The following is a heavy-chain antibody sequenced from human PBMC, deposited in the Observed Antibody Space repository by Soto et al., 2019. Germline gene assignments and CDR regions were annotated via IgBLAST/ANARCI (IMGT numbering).Heavy chain of an antibody. Sequence: GGSLSLSGAASGFTFSSYGMHWVRQAPGKGLEWVAVIWYDGSNKYYADSVKGRFTISRDNSKNTLYLQMNSLRAEDTAVYYCARDDDKYCSSTSCYDGGPGGIDYWGQGTLVTVSS. D-gene: IGHD2-2*01. CDR1: GFTFSSYG. CDR3: ARDDDKYCSSTSCYDGGPGGIDY. J-gene: IGHJ4*02. CDR2: IWYDGSNK. V-gene: IGHV3-33*08.